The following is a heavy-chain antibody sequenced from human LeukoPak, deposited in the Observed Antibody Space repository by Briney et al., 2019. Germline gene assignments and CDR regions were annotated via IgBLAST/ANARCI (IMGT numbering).Heavy chain of an antibody. D-gene: IGHD3/OR15-3a*01. CDR2: INPNSGGT. J-gene: IGHJ5*02. Sequence: GASVKVSCKASGYTFTGYYMHWVRQAPGQGLEWMGWINPNSGGTNYAQKFQGRVTMTRDTSISTAYMELSRLRSDDTAVYYCARDHSMIFGVVIMGNWFDPWGQGTLVTVSS. V-gene: IGHV1-2*02. CDR3: ARDHSMIFGVVIMGNWFDP. CDR1: GYTFTGYY.